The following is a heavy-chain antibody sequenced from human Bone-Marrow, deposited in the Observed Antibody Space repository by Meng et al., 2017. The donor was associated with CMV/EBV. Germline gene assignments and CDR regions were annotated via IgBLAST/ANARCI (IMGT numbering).Heavy chain of an antibody. V-gene: IGHV1-69*02. CDR1: GGTFSDYT. Sequence: SVKVSCKASGGTFSDYTLSWVRQAPGQGLEWMGRIMPILGITDYAQKFKGRVTITADDSATTAYMFLNSLRSEDTAVYYCARNKNAFGSFSDHWGHGTLVTVSS. D-gene: IGHD3-10*01. J-gene: IGHJ4*01. CDR3: ARNKNAFGSFSDH. CDR2: IMPILGIT.